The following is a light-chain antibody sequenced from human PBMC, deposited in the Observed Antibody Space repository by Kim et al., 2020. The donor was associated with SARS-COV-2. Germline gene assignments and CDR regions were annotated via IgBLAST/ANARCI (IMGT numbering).Light chain of an antibody. CDR1: ILAKEF. CDR3: YSVSDNNLV. CDR2: KDS. V-gene: IGLV3-27*01. Sequence: VSPGQTARSACSGDILAKEFVRWFQQKPGQAPVDVIYKDSERPSGIPERFAGSSSGTTVTLTISGAQVEDEADYYCYSVSDNNLVFGGGTQLTVL. J-gene: IGLJ3*02.